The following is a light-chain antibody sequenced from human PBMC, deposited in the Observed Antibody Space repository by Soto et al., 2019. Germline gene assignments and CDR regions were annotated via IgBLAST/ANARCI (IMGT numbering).Light chain of an antibody. CDR1: SSDVGGYNY. V-gene: IGLV2-8*01. J-gene: IGLJ2*01. CDR2: EVS. CDR3: SSYAGSNNLV. Sequence: QSALTQPPSASGSPGQSVTISCTGTSSDVGGYNYVSWYQQHPGKAPKFMIYEVSKRPSGVPDRFSGSKSGNTASLTVSGLQAEDEDDYYCSSYAGSNNLVFGGGTKVTVL.